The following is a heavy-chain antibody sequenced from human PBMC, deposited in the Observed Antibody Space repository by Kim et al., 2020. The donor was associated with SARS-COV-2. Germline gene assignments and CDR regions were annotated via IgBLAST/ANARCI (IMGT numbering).Heavy chain of an antibody. V-gene: IGHV1-8*01. J-gene: IGHJ4*02. Sequence: NTGYARKFQGRVTMTRNTSISTAYMELSSLRSEDTAVYYCARAEWELPGYWGQGTLVTVSS. CDR3: ARAEWELPGY. D-gene: IGHD1-26*01. CDR2: NT.